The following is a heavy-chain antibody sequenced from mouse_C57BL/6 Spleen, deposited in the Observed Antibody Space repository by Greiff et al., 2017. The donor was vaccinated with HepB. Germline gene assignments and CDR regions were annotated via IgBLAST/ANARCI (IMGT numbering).Heavy chain of an antibody. J-gene: IGHJ3*01. V-gene: IGHV1-66*01. CDR1: GYSFTSYY. CDR3: AGSNSAWFAY. Sequence: QVQLQQSGPELVKPGASVKISCKASGYSFTSYYIHWVKQRPGQGLEWIGWIYPGSGNTKYNEKFKGKATLTADTSSSTAYMQLSSLTSEDSAVYYCAGSNSAWFAYWGQGTLVTVSA. CDR2: IYPGSGNT. D-gene: IGHD2-5*01.